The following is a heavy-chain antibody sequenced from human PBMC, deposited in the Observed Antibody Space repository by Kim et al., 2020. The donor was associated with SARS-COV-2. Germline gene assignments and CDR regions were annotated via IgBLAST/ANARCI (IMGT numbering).Heavy chain of an antibody. CDR1: GGSISSYY. J-gene: IGHJ4*02. CDR2: IYYSGST. Sequence: SETLSLTCTVSGGSISSYYWSWIRQPPGKGLEWIGYIYYSGSTNYNPSLKSRVTISVDTSKNQFSLKLSSVTTADTAVYYCARWAQNFDYWGQGTLVTVS. CDR3: ARWAQNFDY. V-gene: IGHV4-59*13.